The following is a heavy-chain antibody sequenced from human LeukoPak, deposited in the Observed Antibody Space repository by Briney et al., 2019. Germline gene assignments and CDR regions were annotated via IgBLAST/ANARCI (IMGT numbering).Heavy chain of an antibody. J-gene: IGHJ4*02. CDR2: IISSSSYI. CDR1: GFTFSSYS. D-gene: IGHD4-17*01. V-gene: IGHV3-21*01. Sequence: PGGSLRLSCAASGFTFSSYSMNWVRQAPGKGLEWVSSIISSSSYIYYADSVKGRFTISRDNAKNSLYLQMNSLRTEDTAMYYCARDGVAETTGYYFDYWGQGTLVTVSS. CDR3: ARDGVAETTGYYFDY.